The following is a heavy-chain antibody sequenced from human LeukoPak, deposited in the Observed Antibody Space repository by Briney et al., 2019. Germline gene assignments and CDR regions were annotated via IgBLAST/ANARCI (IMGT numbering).Heavy chain of an antibody. CDR1: GGSISSYY. D-gene: IGHD1-26*01. V-gene: IGHV4-39*07. J-gene: IGHJ5*02. CDR2: IYYSGST. CDR3: AGGGGGPNWFDP. Sequence: PSETLSLTCTVSGGSISSYYWRWIRQPPGKGLEGSGGIYYSGSTYYNPSLKSRGTISVDTSKNHFSLKLSSVTAADTGVYYCAGGGGGPNWFDPWGQGTLVTVSS.